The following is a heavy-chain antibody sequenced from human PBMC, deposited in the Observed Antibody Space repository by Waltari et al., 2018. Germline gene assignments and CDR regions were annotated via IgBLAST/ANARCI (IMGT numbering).Heavy chain of an antibody. CDR3: ARGAYYDHRSAFDI. V-gene: IGHV3-21*01. CDR2: ISSSSSYI. Sequence: EVQLVESGGGLVKPGGSLSLSCAPSGFTFVRYRLTWFRQAPGKGLEWVSSISSSSSYIYYADSVKGRFTISRDNAKNSLYLQMNSLRAEDTAVYYCARGAYYDHRSAFDIWGQGTMVTVSS. CDR1: GFTFVRYR. J-gene: IGHJ3*02. D-gene: IGHD3-3*01.